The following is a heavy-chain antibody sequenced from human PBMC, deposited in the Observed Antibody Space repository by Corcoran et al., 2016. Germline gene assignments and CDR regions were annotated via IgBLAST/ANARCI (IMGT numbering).Heavy chain of an antibody. J-gene: IGHJ5*02. D-gene: IGHD3-10*01. CDR1: GYTFTGYY. CDR3: ARGLQPMVRGEGWFDP. V-gene: IGHV1-2*02. Sequence: QVQLVQSGAEVKKPGASVKVSCKASGYTFTGYYMHWVRQAPGQGLEWMGWINPNSGGTNYAQKFQGRVTMTRDTSISTAYMELSRLRSDDTAVYYGARGLQPMVRGEGWFDPWGQGTLVTVYS. CDR2: INPNSGGT.